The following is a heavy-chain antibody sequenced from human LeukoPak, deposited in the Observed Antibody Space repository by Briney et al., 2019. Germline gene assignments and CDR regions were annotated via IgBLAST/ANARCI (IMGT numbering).Heavy chain of an antibody. CDR2: ISYDGSNK. CDR3: AKEYYYDSSGSYFDY. J-gene: IGHJ4*02. D-gene: IGHD3-22*01. V-gene: IGHV3-30*18. Sequence: PGGSLRLSCAASGFTFGSYGMHWVRQAPGKGLEWVAVISYDGSNKYYADSVKGRFTISRDNSKNTLYLQMNSLRAEDTAVYYCAKEYYYDSSGSYFDYWGQGTLVTVSS. CDR1: GFTFGSYG.